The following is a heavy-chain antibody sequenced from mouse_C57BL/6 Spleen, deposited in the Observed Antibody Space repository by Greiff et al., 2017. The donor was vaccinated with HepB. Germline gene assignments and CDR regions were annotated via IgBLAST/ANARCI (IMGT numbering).Heavy chain of an antibody. V-gene: IGHV1-9*01. CDR2: ILPGSGST. CDR3: GRVTKVVVTDWYFDV. D-gene: IGHD1-1*01. J-gene: IGHJ1*03. Sequence: VQLQQSGAELIKPGASVKLSCKAPGYTFTGYWMDWVKQRPGHGLEWIGEILPGSGSTNYNEKFKGKGTFTADTSSNTAYMQRSSLPTEDSAIYYCGRVTKVVVTDWYFDVWGTGTTVTVSS. CDR1: GYTFTGYW.